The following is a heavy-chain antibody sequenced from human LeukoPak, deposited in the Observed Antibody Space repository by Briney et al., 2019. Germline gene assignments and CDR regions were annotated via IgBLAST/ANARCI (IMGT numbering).Heavy chain of an antibody. CDR3: AKGTFGLTALDY. CDR2: ISYDGSKK. J-gene: IGHJ4*02. Sequence: PGGSLRLSCAASGFTFSTHSMHWVRQAPGKGLEWVAIISYDGSKKYYADSVKGRFTISRDNSKNTLFLQMNSLRPEDTAVYYCAKGTFGLTALDYWGQGTLVTVSS. V-gene: IGHV3-30*04. CDR1: GFTFSTHS. D-gene: IGHD3-16*01.